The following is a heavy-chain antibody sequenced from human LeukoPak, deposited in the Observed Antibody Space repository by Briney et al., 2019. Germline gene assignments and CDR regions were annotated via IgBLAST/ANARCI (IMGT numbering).Heavy chain of an antibody. J-gene: IGHJ3*02. CDR2: INHNGST. D-gene: IGHD7-27*01. CDR1: GGSFSGYY. Sequence: SETLSLTCAVYGGSFSGYYWSWIRQPPGKGLEWIGEINHNGSTNYNPSLKSRVTISVDTSKNQFSLKLSSVTAADTAVYYCARGAPTGARKAFDIWGQGTMVTVSS. CDR3: ARGAPTGARKAFDI. V-gene: IGHV4-34*01.